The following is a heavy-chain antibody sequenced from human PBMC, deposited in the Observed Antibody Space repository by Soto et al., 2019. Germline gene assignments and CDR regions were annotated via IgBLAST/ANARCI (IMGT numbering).Heavy chain of an antibody. Sequence: QVQLVQSGAEVKKPGSSVKVSCKASGGTFSTNPISWVRQAPGPGLEWMGGTGSGTGPGNHAQKFQGRLTITVDKSTSTVYMELISLSSEDTAVYYCARRDSGGFYSYFDSWGQGTLVTVSS. CDR2: TGSGTGPG. CDR1: GGTFSTNP. D-gene: IGHD2-15*01. V-gene: IGHV1-69*06. CDR3: ARRDSGGFYSYFDS. J-gene: IGHJ4*02.